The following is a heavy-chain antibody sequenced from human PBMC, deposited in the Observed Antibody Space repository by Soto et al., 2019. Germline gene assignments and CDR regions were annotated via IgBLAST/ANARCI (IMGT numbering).Heavy chain of an antibody. D-gene: IGHD7-27*01. CDR1: GDPVSSGAYY. CDR2: IYHTGST. J-gene: IGHJ4*02. Sequence: QVQLQESGPGLVQPSQTLSLTCSVSGDPVSSGAYYWTWVRQHPVKGLEWIGYIYHTGSTYYNPSLQSRRTMSIDTSTNQFSLHLYSVTAADTALYFCVAKLGTTHYFDFWGQGSLVAVSS. V-gene: IGHV4-31*03. CDR3: VAKLGTTHYFDF.